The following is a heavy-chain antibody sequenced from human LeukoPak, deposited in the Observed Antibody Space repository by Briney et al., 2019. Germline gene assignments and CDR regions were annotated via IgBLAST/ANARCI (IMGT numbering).Heavy chain of an antibody. J-gene: IGHJ6*03. V-gene: IGHV4-39*07. D-gene: IGHD1-26*01. CDR3: ARDSGSYSRGLVRAYYMDV. Sequence: SETLSLTCTVSGGSISSSSYYWGWIRQPPGMGLEWIGSIYYSGSTYYNPSLKSRVAISVDTSKNQFSLKLRSVTAADTAVYYCARDSGSYSRGLVRAYYMDVWGKGTTVTVSS. CDR1: GGSISSSSYY. CDR2: IYYSGST.